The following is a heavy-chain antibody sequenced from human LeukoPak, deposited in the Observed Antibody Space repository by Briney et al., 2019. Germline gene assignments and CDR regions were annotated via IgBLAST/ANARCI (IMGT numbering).Heavy chain of an antibody. Sequence: VASVKVSCKASGYTFTGYYMHWVRQAPGQGLEWMGWINPNNGGTNFAQKFQGRVTMTRDTSISTAYMKLSRLRSDDTAVYYCARDLGYDSSGYHYWGQGTLVTVSS. D-gene: IGHD3-22*01. CDR3: ARDLGYDSSGYHY. CDR1: GYTFTGYY. J-gene: IGHJ4*02. CDR2: INPNNGGT. V-gene: IGHV1-2*02.